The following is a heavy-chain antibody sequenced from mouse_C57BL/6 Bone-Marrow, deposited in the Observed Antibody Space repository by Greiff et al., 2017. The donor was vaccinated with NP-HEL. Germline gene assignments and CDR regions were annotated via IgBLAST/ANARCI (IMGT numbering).Heavy chain of an antibody. Sequence: EVQLQQPGAELVKPGASVKLSCKASGYTFTDYYMNWVKQSHGKSLEWIGVINPYNGGTSYNQKFKGKATLTVDKSSSTAYMELNSLTSEDSAVYYCASYDRFAYWGQGTLVTVSA. CDR3: ASYDRFAY. CDR1: GYTFTDYY. V-gene: IGHV1-19*01. D-gene: IGHD2-12*01. CDR2: INPYNGGT. J-gene: IGHJ3*01.